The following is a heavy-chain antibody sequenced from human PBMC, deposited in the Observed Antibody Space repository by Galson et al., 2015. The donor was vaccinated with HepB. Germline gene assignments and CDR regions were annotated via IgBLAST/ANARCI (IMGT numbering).Heavy chain of an antibody. V-gene: IGHV3-7*03. CDR1: GFTFNNYW. CDR2: IKQDGSET. Sequence: SLRLSCAASGFTFNNYWMSWVRQAPGKGLEWVANIKQDGSETYYVDSVRGRFTISRDNAKNSLYLQMNSLRAEDTAVYYCARAFHHSTGWNDYWGQGTLVTVSS. CDR3: ARAFHHSTGWNDY. J-gene: IGHJ4*02. D-gene: IGHD3-22*01.